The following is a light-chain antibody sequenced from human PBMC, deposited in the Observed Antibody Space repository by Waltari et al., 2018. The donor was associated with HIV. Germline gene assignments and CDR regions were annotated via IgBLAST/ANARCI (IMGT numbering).Light chain of an antibody. V-gene: IGLV3-21*02. Sequence: SYMLTQPSSVSAAPGQTATITCGGQNLGGERVHRYHQKPGQAPVLVVYDESERPSGIPERFSGSNSDNTATLAISRVEAGDEADYYCEVWDSSRDQVVFGGGTKLTVL. CDR1: NLGGER. CDR3: EVWDSSRDQVV. J-gene: IGLJ2*01. CDR2: DES.